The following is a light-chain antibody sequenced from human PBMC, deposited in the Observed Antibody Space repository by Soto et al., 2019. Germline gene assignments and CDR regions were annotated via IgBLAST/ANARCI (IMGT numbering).Light chain of an antibody. V-gene: IGKV1-8*01. J-gene: IGKJ1*01. CDR1: QGISSY. Sequence: AIRMTQSPSSFSASTGDRVAITCRASQGISSYLAWYQQKPGKAPKLLIYAASTLQSGVPSRFSGSGSGTDFTLTISCLQSEDFATYYCQQYYSYPPWTFGQGTKGDIK. CDR3: QQYYSYPPWT. CDR2: AAS.